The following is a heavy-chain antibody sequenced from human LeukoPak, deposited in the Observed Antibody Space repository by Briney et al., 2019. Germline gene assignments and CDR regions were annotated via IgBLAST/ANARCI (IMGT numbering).Heavy chain of an antibody. Sequence: ASVKVSCKASGGTLSSYAISWVRQAPGQGLEWMGIINPSGGSTSYAQKFQGRVTMTRDTSTSTVYMELSSLRSGDTAVYYCARVRYSSSWSNYDYWGQGTLVTVSS. V-gene: IGHV1-46*01. D-gene: IGHD6-13*01. CDR1: GGTLSSYA. CDR3: ARVRYSSSWSNYDY. CDR2: INPSGGST. J-gene: IGHJ4*02.